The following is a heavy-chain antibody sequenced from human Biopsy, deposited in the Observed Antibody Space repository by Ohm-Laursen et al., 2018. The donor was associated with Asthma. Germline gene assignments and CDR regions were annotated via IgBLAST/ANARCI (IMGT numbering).Heavy chain of an antibody. CDR3: ARHLSPGYHHYAMDV. D-gene: IGHD3-16*02. J-gene: IGHJ6*02. CDR2: VTYDGISQ. V-gene: IGHV3-30*03. Sequence: SLRLSCTASGFTFSNYGMHWVRQVAGKGLDWVAVVTYDGISQYYAESVKGRFSISRDNAKNSLYLHMNSLRVEDTAVYYCARHLSPGYHHYAMDVWGQGTTVTVSS. CDR1: GFTFSNYG.